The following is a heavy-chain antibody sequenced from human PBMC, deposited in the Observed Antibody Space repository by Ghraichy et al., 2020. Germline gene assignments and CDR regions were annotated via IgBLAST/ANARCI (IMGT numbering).Heavy chain of an antibody. CDR3: ARRKRYYYGMDV. CDR1: GGSISSYY. Sequence: SETLSLTCTVSGGSISSYYWSWIRQPPGKGLEWIGYIYYSGSTNYNPSLKSRVTISVDTSKNQFSLKLSSVTAADTAVYYCARRKRYYYGMDVWGQGTTVTVSS. CDR2: IYYSGST. V-gene: IGHV4-59*08. J-gene: IGHJ6*02.